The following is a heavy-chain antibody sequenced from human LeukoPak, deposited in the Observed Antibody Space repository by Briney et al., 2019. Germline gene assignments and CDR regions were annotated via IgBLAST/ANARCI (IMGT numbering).Heavy chain of an antibody. V-gene: IGHV3-30*18. CDR1: GFTFSSYG. CDR2: IGNDGQAK. CDR3: AKEEAWGANAFDY. Sequence: QTGGSLRLSCAASGFTFSSYGIHWVRQAPGKGLEWVAVIGNDGQAKYYADSVRGRFTISRDNSENTLYLQMDSLTADDTAIYYCAKEEAWGANAFDYWGQGTLVTVSS. J-gene: IGHJ4*02. D-gene: IGHD7-27*01.